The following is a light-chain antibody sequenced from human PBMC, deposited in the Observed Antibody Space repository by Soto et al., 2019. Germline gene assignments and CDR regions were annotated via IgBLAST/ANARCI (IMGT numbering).Light chain of an antibody. J-gene: IGLJ3*02. CDR2: EVT. CDR3: SSFTSSNTVV. Sequence: QSALTQPASVPGSPGQSITISCTGTSSDVGGYNYVSWYQQHPGNAPKLIIYEVTNRPSGVSTRFSGSKSGNMASLTISGLQAEDEAGYYCSSFTSSNTVVFGGGTKVTVL. CDR1: SSDVGGYNY. V-gene: IGLV2-14*01.